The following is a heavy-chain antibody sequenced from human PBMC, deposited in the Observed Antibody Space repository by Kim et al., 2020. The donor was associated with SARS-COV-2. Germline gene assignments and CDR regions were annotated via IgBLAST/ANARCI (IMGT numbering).Heavy chain of an antibody. Sequence: SETLSLTCTVSGGSISSYYWSWIRQPPGKGLEWIGYIYYSGSTNYNPSLKSRVTISVDTSKNQFSLKLSSVTAADTAVYYCARSVVVGGGNWFDPWGQGTLVTVSS. J-gene: IGHJ5*02. V-gene: IGHV4-59*13. CDR2: IYYSGST. D-gene: IGHD2-15*01. CDR3: ARSVVVGGGNWFDP. CDR1: GGSISSYY.